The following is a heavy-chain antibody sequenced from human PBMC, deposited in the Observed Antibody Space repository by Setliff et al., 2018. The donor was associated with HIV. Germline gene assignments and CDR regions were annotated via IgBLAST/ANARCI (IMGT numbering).Heavy chain of an antibody. V-gene: IGHV4-4*09. J-gene: IGHJ4*02. D-gene: IGHD6-19*01. CDR2: IYTSGGV. CDR1: GGSISSYY. CDR3: ARSPRIGVAGEFEY. Sequence: SETLSLTCTVSGGSISSYYWSWIRRPPGKGLEWIGYIYTSGGVNYNPSLNSRVTISVDTSKNQFSLKVNSVTAADTAVYYCARSPRIGVAGEFEYWGQGTLDTVSS.